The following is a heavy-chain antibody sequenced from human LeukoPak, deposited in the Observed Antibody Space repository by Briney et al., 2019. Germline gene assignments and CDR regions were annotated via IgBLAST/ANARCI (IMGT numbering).Heavy chain of an antibody. J-gene: IGHJ4*02. D-gene: IGHD5-12*01. CDR3: VRDVGYSAYD. V-gene: IGHV3-33*08. CDR1: GFTFSSYA. Sequence: PGGSLTLSCAASGFTFSSYAMRWVRQAPGKGLEWVAFIWYDGSNKDYTDSVQGRFTISRDNAMNTVFLQMNSLRAEDTAVYYCVRDVGYSAYDWGQGTLVTVSS. CDR2: IWYDGSNK.